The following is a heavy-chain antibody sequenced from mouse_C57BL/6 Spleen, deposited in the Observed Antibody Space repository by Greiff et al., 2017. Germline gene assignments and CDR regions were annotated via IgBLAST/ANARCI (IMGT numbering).Heavy chain of an antibody. V-gene: IGHV1-76*01. CDR3: ARSAQGLDY. Sequence: QVQLKESGAELVRPGASVKLSCKASGYTFTAYYINWVKQRPGQGLEWIARIYPGSGNTYYNEKFKGKATLTAEKSSSTAYMQLSSLTSEDSAVYFCARSAQGLDYWGQGTTLTVSS. CDR1: GYTFTAYY. CDR2: IYPGSGNT. D-gene: IGHD3-2*02. J-gene: IGHJ2*01.